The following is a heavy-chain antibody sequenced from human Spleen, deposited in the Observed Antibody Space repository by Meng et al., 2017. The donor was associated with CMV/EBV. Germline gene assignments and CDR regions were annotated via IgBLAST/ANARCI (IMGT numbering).Heavy chain of an antibody. CDR1: GGSISSYY. V-gene: IGHV4-59*01. CDR3: AIGGRYDASARYYLDAYDI. D-gene: IGHD3-22*01. J-gene: IGHJ3*02. Sequence: ESLKISCTISGGSISSYYWSWIRQPPGKGLEWIGHIHYSGSTNYNPSLKSRVTVSADTSKNQFSLKLRSVTAADTAVYYCAIGGRYDASARYYLDAYDIWGQGTVVTVSS. CDR2: IHYSGST.